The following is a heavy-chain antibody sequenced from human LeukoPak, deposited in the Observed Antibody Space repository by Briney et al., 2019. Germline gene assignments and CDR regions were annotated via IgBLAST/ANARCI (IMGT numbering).Heavy chain of an antibody. Sequence: SETLSLTCTVSGGSISSYYWSWIRQPPGKELVWIGYIYNSGSTNYNPSLKSRVTISVDTSNNQFSLKLSSVTAADTAVYYCARSAVRDFDYWGQGALVTVSP. CDR1: GGSISSYY. CDR3: ARSAVRDFDY. J-gene: IGHJ4*02. V-gene: IGHV4-59*01. CDR2: IYNSGST. D-gene: IGHD6-6*01.